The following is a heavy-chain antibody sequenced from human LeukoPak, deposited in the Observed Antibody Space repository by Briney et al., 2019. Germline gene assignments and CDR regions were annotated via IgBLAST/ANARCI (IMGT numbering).Heavy chain of an antibody. V-gene: IGHV1-2*02. D-gene: IGHD3-10*01. Sequence: ASVKVSCKASGYTFTGYYMHWVRQAPGQGLEWMGWINPNSGGTSYAQKFQGRVTMTRDTSISTAYLELSRLRSDDTAVYYCARTHYYGTGSYYPDAFDIWGQGTMVTVSS. J-gene: IGHJ3*02. CDR1: GYTFTGYY. CDR2: INPNSGGT. CDR3: ARTHYYGTGSYYPDAFDI.